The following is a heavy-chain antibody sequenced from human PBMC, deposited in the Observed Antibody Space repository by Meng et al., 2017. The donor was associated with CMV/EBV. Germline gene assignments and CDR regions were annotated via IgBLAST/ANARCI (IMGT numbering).Heavy chain of an antibody. J-gene: IGHJ6*02. Sequence: GGSLRLSCAASGFTFSSYSMNWVRQAPGKGLEWVSSISSSSSYIYYADSVKGRFTISRDNAKNSLYLQMNSLRAEDTAVYYCARVNIVVVPAAIDGSSFSYYGMDVWGQGTTVTV. CDR1: GFTFSSYS. D-gene: IGHD2-2*01. V-gene: IGHV3-21*01. CDR2: ISSSSSYI. CDR3: ARVNIVVVPAAIDGSSFSYYGMDV.